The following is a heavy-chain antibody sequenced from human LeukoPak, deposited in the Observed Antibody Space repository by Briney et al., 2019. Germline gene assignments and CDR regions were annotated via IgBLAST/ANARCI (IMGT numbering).Heavy chain of an antibody. D-gene: IGHD3/OR15-3a*01. V-gene: IGHV4-59*01. CDR2: IYYSGST. J-gene: IGHJ6*02. CDR3: ARTTGYYTYYYYGMDV. CDR1: GGSINNYY. Sequence: SETLSLTCTVSGGSINNYYWSWIRQPPGKGLEWIGYIYYSGSTNYNPSLKSRVTISVDTSKNQFSLKLSSVTAADTAVYYCARTTGYYTYYYYGMDVWGQGTTVTVSS.